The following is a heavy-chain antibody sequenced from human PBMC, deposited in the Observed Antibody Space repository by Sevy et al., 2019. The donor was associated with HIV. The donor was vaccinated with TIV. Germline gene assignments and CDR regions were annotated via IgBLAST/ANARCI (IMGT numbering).Heavy chain of an antibody. Sequence: GGSLRLSCAGSGLSVSDNYMNWVRQAPGKGLELVSVFYSDGRTYSADSVKGRFTISRDNSKNTLYLHMSNLRPEDTAVYYCARDRYYDASGYYYYYYGMDVWGQGTTVTVSS. D-gene: IGHD3-22*01. CDR1: GLSVSDNY. CDR2: FYSDGRT. CDR3: ARDRYYDASGYYYYYYGMDV. J-gene: IGHJ6*02. V-gene: IGHV3-66*01.